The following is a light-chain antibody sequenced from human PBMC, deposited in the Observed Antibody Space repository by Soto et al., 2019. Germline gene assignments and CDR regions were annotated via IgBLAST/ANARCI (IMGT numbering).Light chain of an antibody. V-gene: IGKV1-5*01. Sequence: DLQMTQSPSTLSAYVGDRVIITCRASESLGTWLAWYQQKPGTAPILLIYDVSRLESGVPSRFSGRGSGTEFTLTISSLQPDDFATYYCQQYFSYPLTFGGGTKVEIK. J-gene: IGKJ4*01. CDR1: ESLGTW. CDR3: QQYFSYPLT. CDR2: DVS.